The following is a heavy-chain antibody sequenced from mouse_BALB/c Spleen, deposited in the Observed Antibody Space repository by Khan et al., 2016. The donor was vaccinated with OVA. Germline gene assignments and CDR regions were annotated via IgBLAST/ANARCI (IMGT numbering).Heavy chain of an antibody. V-gene: IGHV2-2*01. CDR3: ARNSYMYDFTY. D-gene: IGHD2-14*01. CDR1: GFSLTTYG. Sequence: QMQLEESGPGLVQPSQSLSITCTVSGFSLTTYGVHWVRQSPGKGLEWLGVIWSGGNTDYNAPFISRLSISKDNSKSQVFFKMNSLQADDNAMYYCARNSYMYDFTYWGQGTLVTVSA. J-gene: IGHJ3*01. CDR2: IWSGGNT.